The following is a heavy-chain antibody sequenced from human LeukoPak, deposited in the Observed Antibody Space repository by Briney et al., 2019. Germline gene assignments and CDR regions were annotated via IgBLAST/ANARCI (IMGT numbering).Heavy chain of an antibody. Sequence: GGSLRLSCAASGFTFSSYEMNWVRQAPGKGLEWVSYISSSGSTIYYADSVKGRFTISRDNAKNSLYLQMNSLRAEDTAVYYCARDRSPGNFDYWGQGTLVTVSS. V-gene: IGHV3-48*03. CDR3: ARDRSPGNFDY. CDR1: GFTFSSYE. CDR2: ISSSGSTI. J-gene: IGHJ4*02. D-gene: IGHD3-10*01.